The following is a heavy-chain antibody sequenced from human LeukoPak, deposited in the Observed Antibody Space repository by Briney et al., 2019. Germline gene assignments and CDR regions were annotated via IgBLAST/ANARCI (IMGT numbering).Heavy chain of an antibody. D-gene: IGHD2-2*01. V-gene: IGHV3-53*01. J-gene: IGHJ3*02. CDR2: IYSGGST. CDR1: GLIVSSNY. CDR3: TRVSVPFTNAFDI. Sequence: PGGSLRLSFAASGLIVSSNYMSWVRQAPGKGLEWGSVIYSGGSTYYADSVKGRFTISRGTSKNRLYLQMNSLRAEDTAVYYCTRVSVPFTNAFDIWGQGTVVTVSS.